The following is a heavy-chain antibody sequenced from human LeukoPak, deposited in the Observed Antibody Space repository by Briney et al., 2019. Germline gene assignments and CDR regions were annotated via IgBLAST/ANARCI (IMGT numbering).Heavy chain of an antibody. CDR2: IGTAGDT. V-gene: IGHV3-13*01. J-gene: IGHJ4*02. CDR3: ARDKSGSLDY. D-gene: IGHD1-26*01. CDR1: GFTFSSYA. Sequence: GGSLRLSCAASGFTFSSYAMSWVRQAPGKGLEWVSAIGTAGDTYYPGSVKGRFTISRENAKNSLYLQMNSLRAGDTAVYYCARDKSGSLDYWGQGTLVTVSS.